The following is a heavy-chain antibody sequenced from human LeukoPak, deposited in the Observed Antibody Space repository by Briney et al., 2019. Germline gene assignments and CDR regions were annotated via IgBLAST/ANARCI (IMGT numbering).Heavy chain of an antibody. Sequence: GASVKVSCKASVYTFTVYYMHWVRQAPGQGLEWMGWINPNSGGTNFAQNFQGRVTMTRDTSISTAYMELTRLTSDDTAVYYCARDMGVPYYFDYWGQGTLVTVSS. J-gene: IGHJ4*02. CDR2: INPNSGGT. D-gene: IGHD2-8*01. CDR1: VYTFTVYY. V-gene: IGHV1-2*02. CDR3: ARDMGVPYYFDY.